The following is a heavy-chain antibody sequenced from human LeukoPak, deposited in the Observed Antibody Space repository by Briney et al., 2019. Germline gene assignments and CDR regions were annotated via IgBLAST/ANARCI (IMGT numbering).Heavy chain of an antibody. J-gene: IGHJ3*02. Sequence: PGGSLRLSCAAPGFTFSTYNMNWVRQAPGKGLEWVSSISSSSNYIYYADSGKGRFTISRDNAKNSLYLQMNSLRAEDTDVYYCARDVGASAPDAFDIWGQGTMVTVSS. CDR1: GFTFSTYN. CDR3: ARDVGASAPDAFDI. CDR2: ISSSSNYI. D-gene: IGHD1-26*01. V-gene: IGHV3-21*01.